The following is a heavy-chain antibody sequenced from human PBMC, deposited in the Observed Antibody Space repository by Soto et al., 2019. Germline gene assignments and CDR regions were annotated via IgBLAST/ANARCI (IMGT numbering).Heavy chain of an antibody. CDR1: GGTFSSYA. V-gene: IGHV1-69*12. D-gene: IGHD3-22*01. CDR2: IIPIFGTA. CDR3: ARVQIVVAKGYWFDP. Sequence: QVQLVQSGAEVKKPGSSVKVSCKASGGTFSSYAISWVRQAPGQGLEWMGGIIPIFGTANYAQKFQGGVTITADESTSIAYVELGSLRSEVTAVYFCARVQIVVAKGYWFDPWGQGTLVTVSS. J-gene: IGHJ5*02.